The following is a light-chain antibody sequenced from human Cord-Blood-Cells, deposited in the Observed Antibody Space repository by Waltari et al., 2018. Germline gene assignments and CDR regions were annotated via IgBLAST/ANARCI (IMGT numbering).Light chain of an antibody. CDR2: AAS. CDR1: QSIRND. J-gene: IGKJ2*01. CDR3: LQDYNYPYT. Sequence: AIQMTQSPSSLSASVGDRVTITCRASQSIRNDLGWYQQKPGKDPKLLIYAASSLQSGVPSRFSGSGSGTDFTLTISSLQPEDFATYYCLQDYNYPYTFGQGTKLEIK. V-gene: IGKV1-6*01.